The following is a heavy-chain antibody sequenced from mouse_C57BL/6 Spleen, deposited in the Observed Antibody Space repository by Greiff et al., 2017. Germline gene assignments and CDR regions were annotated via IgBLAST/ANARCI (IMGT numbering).Heavy chain of an antibody. CDR2: IYPGSGST. Sequence: QVQLQQSGAELVKPGASVKMSCTASGYTFTSYWITWVQQSPGKGLEWIGEIYPGSGSTNYNEKFKSKATLTVDTSSSTTYMQLSNLTSEDSAVCYCARITDEVATYDYWGQGTTVTVSS. J-gene: IGHJ2*01. CDR3: ARITDEVATYDY. D-gene: IGHD1-1*01. V-gene: IGHV1-55*01. CDR1: GYTFTSYW.